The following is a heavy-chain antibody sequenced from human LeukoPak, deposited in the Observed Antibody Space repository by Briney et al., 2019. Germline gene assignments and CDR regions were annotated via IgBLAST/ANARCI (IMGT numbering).Heavy chain of an antibody. Sequence: PGGSLRLSCAASGFTFSSYGMSWVRQAPGKGLEWVSTIKRDGGKTYYADSVKGRFTISRDNAKNTLYLQMNSLRAEDTAVYYCVKDVGGPSDYWGQGTLVTVSS. CDR3: VKDVGGPSDY. CDR2: IKRDGGKT. D-gene: IGHD3-10*01. J-gene: IGHJ4*02. CDR1: GFTFSSYG. V-gene: IGHV3-7*03.